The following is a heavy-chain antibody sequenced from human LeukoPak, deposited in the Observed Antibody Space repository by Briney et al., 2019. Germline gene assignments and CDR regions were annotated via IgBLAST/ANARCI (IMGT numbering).Heavy chain of an antibody. V-gene: IGHV4-38-2*02. CDR1: GYSITSGYY. CDR2: IYHNGSA. CDR3: ARGVWGGGWYFHFDY. Sequence: SETLSLTCTVSGYSITSGYYWGWIRQPPGKGLEWVATIYHNGSAYYNPSLKSRVTISVDTSKNQFSLKMSSVTAADTAVYYCARGVWGGGWYFHFDYWGQGTLVTVSS. J-gene: IGHJ4*02. D-gene: IGHD6-19*01.